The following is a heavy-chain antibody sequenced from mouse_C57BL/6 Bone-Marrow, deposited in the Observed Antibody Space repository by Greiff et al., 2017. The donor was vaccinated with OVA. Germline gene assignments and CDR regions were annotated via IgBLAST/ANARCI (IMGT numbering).Heavy chain of an antibody. CDR1: GYTFTSYW. V-gene: IGHV1-52*01. D-gene: IGHD4-1*01. Sequence: VQLQQPGAELVRPGSSVKLSCKASGYTFTSYWMHWVKQRPIQGLEWIGNIDPSDSETHYNQKFKDKATLTVTKSSSTAYLQISSLTSEDSAVYYCSTGTWGAWFAYWGQGTLVTVSA. CDR3: STGTWGAWFAY. J-gene: IGHJ3*01. CDR2: IDPSDSET.